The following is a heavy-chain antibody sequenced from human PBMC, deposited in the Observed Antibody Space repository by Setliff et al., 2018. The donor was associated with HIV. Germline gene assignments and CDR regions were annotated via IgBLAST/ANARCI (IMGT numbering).Heavy chain of an antibody. V-gene: IGHV4-39*01. CDR1: GGSISSSSYY. D-gene: IGHD3-3*01. CDR3: ARDFGVVIPQGRFDP. CDR2: IYYSGST. J-gene: IGHJ5*02. Sequence: PSETLSLTCTVSGGSISSSSYYWGWIRQPPGKGLEWIGSIYYSGSTYSNPSLKSRVTISVDTSKNQFFLRLSSVTAADTAVYYCARDFGVVIPQGRFDPWGQGTLVTVS.